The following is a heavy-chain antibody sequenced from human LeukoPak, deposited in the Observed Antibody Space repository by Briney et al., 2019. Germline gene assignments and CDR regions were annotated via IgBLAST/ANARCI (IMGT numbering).Heavy chain of an antibody. J-gene: IGHJ4*02. CDR3: ARDWVRSSCTD. CDR2: ITSTSSSI. V-gene: IGHV3-48*04. CDR1: GFTFSSYS. D-gene: IGHD6-13*01. Sequence: GGSLRLSCTASGFTFSSYSMNLVRQAPGKRLEWLSYITSTSSSIFYADSVKGRFTISRDNAKSSLYLQMNSLRAEDTAVYYCARDWVRSSCTDWGQGNLVTVSS.